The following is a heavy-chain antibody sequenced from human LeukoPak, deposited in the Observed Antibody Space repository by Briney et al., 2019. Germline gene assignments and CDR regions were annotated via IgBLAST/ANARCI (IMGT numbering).Heavy chain of an antibody. CDR1: GFTLSSYA. CDR3: AKWRGLPPEYFQH. Sequence: GGSLRLSCAASGFTLSSYAMSWVRQAPGKGLEWVSAISGSGGSTYYADSVKGRFTISRDNSKNTLYLQMNSLRAEDTAVYYCAKWRGLPPEYFQHWGQGTLVTVSS. CDR2: ISGSGGST. D-gene: IGHD3-3*01. V-gene: IGHV3-23*01. J-gene: IGHJ1*01.